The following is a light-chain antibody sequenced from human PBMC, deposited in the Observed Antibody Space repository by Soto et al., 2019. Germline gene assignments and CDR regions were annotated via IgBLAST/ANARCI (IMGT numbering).Light chain of an antibody. CDR3: SSYTSSSTLV. Sequence: QSALTQPASVSGSPGQSITISCTGTSSDVGGYNYVSWYQHHPGKAPKVMIYEVSNRPSGISNRFSGSQAGNTASLTISGLQAEDEADYYCSSYTSSSTLVFGGGTKVTVL. V-gene: IGLV2-14*01. J-gene: IGLJ2*01. CDR2: EVS. CDR1: SSDVGGYNY.